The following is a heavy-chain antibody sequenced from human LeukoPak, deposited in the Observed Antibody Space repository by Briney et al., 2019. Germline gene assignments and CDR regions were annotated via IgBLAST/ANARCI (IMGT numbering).Heavy chain of an antibody. V-gene: IGHV5-51*01. Sequence: GESLKISCKGSGYSFNTYWIGWVRQMPGKGLEWIGIIYPGDSDTRYSPSFQGQVTISADKSISTAYLQWSSLKASDTAMYYCARQGYVTSSGGWFDPWGQGTLVTVSS. CDR2: IYPGDSDT. J-gene: IGHJ5*02. CDR1: GYSFNTYW. D-gene: IGHD2-2*01. CDR3: ARQGYVTSSGGWFDP.